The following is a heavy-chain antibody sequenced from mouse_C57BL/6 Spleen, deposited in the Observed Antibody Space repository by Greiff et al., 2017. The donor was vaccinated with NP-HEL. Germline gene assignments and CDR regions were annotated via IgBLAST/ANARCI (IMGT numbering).Heavy chain of an antibody. J-gene: IGHJ2*01. Sequence: VQLQQPGAELVRPGSSVKLSCKASGYTFTSYWMDWVKQRPGQGLEWIGNIYPSDSETHYNQKFKDKATLTVDKSSSTAYMQLSSLTSEDSAISYCARFPYDYGGDYWGQGTTLTVSS. V-gene: IGHV1-61*01. CDR3: ARFPYDYGGDY. D-gene: IGHD2-4*01. CDR1: GYTFTSYW. CDR2: IYPSDSET.